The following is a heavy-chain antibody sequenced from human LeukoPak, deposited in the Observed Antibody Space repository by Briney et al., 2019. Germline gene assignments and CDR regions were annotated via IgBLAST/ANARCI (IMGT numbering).Heavy chain of an antibody. D-gene: IGHD2-15*01. J-gene: IGHJ6*02. CDR2: IYHSGST. V-gene: IGHV4-59*07. CDR3: ARVAAYCSGGNCYPYDYYGMDV. CDR1: AGFISSYY. Sequence: SDTLSLTCTVSAGFISSYYWSWIRQPPGEGLECVGYIYHSGSTNYNPCLNSRVAISVYTSKIQCSLKLSTETATNTAVYYCARVAAYCSGGNCYPYDYYGMDVWGQGTTVTVSS.